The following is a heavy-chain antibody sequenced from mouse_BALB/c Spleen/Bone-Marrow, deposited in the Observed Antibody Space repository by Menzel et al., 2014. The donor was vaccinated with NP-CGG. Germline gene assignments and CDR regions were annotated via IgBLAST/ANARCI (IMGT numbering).Heavy chain of an antibody. V-gene: IGHV5-4*02. CDR3: ARDGDYRYAWFAY. D-gene: IGHD2-14*01. Sequence: EVNVVESGGGLVKPGGSLKLSCAASGFTFSDYYMYWVRQTPEKRLEWVATISDGGTYTYCPDSVKGRFTISRDNAKNSLYLQMSSLKSEDTAMYYCARDGDYRYAWFAYWGQGTLVTVSA. CDR1: GFTFSDYY. J-gene: IGHJ3*01. CDR2: ISDGGTYT.